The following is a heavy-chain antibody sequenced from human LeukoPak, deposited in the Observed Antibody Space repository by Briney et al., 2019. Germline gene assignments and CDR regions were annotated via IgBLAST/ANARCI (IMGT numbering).Heavy chain of an antibody. CDR3: ARRESGYPFDS. D-gene: IGHD5-12*01. Sequence: SETLSLTCAVYGGSFSGYYWSCIRQPPGKGLEWIGYISYSVSTNYNPSLKSRVTISVDTSKNQFSLKLSSVTAADTAVYYCARRESGYPFDSWGQGTLVTVSS. V-gene: IGHV4-59*08. J-gene: IGHJ4*02. CDR2: ISYSVST. CDR1: GGSFSGYY.